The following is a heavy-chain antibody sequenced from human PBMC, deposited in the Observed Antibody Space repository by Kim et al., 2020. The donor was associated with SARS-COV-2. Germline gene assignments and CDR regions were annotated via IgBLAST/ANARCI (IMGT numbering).Heavy chain of an antibody. Sequence: NPNRGGNNYAPKFQGRVIMTRDTSISTAYMELSRLTSDDTAVYYCTREDYWGQGTLVTVSS. J-gene: IGHJ4*02. CDR2: NPNRGGN. CDR3: TREDY. V-gene: IGHV1-2*02.